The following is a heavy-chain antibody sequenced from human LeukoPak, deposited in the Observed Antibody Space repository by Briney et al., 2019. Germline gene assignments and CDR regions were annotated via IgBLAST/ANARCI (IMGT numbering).Heavy chain of an antibody. Sequence: SETLSLTCTVSGGSISSYHWSWIRQPPGKGLEWIGYIYYSGSTNYNPSLKSRVTISVDTSKNQFSLKLSSVTAADTAVYYCAREYRLPPSDYIVVVPAAMADYWGQGTLVTVSS. CDR2: IYYSGST. CDR1: GGSISSYH. D-gene: IGHD2-2*01. V-gene: IGHV4-59*08. J-gene: IGHJ4*02. CDR3: AREYRLPPSDYIVVVPAAMADY.